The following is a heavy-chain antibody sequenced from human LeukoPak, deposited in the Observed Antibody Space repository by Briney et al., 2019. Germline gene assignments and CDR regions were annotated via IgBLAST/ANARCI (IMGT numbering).Heavy chain of an antibody. CDR2: IGGTADSA. V-gene: IGHV3-23*01. CDR3: ARGNAESPRDAFDI. Sequence: GGSLRLSCAASGFTFNSYDMHWVRQAPGKGLEWVSLIGGTADSADYADSVKGRFTISRDNSKNTLYLQMISLRSEDTAVYYCARGNAESPRDAFDIWGQGTMVTVSS. CDR1: GFTFNSYD. J-gene: IGHJ3*02.